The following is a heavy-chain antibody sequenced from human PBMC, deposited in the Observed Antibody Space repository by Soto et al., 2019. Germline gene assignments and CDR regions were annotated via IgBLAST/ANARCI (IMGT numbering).Heavy chain of an antibody. CDR2: INPNTGDT. Sequence: QVQLEQSGAEVKKPGAAVKVSCKASGYTFTAYWLHWLRQAPGQGLEWMAWINPNTGDTGFAQKFQGRVTMTRDTSIRTAYMEVSSLRPEDTAVYYCARGPSSGAFDIWGQGRMVSVSS. V-gene: IGHV1-2*02. J-gene: IGHJ3*02. CDR1: GYTFTAYW. CDR3: ARGPSSGAFDI. D-gene: IGHD3-3*01.